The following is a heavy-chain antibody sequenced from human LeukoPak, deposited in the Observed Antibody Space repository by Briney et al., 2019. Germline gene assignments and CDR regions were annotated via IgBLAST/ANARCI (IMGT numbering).Heavy chain of an antibody. CDR2: IKSKTDGGTT. J-gene: IGHJ4*02. CDR3: TTEAGVGDGYNSWDY. V-gene: IGHV3-15*01. Sequence: GGSLRLSCAASGFTFSNAWMSWVRQAPGKGLEWVGRIKSKTDGGTTDYAAPVKGRFTISRDDSKNTLYLQMNSLKTEDTAVYYCTTEAGVGDGYNSWDYWGQGTLVTVSS. CDR1: GFTFSNAW. D-gene: IGHD5-24*01.